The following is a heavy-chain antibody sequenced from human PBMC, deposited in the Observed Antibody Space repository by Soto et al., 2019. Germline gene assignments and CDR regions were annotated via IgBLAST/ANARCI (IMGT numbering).Heavy chain of an antibody. CDR1: GGTFASHG. V-gene: IGHV1-69*12. CDR2: IISILGTA. D-gene: IGHD3-10*01. J-gene: IGHJ4*02. CDR3: ARYYGSGSYGYY. Sequence: QVQLVQSGAEVKKPGSSVKVSCKASGGTFASHGISWVRQAPGQGLEWVGGIISILGTANYAQKFQGRVAITADESMSTAYMELSSLRFEDTAVYYCARYYGSGSYGYYWGQGTLVTVSS.